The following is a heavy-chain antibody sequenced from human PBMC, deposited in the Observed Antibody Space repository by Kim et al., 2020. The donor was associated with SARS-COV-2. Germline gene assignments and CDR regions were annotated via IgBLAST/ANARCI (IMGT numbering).Heavy chain of an antibody. CDR1: GGSISSSNW. CDR2: IYHSGST. J-gene: IGHJ6*02. D-gene: IGHD3-3*01. CDR3: ARDELYDFWSGSTYGMDV. Sequence: SETLSLTCAVSGGSISSSNWWSWVRQPPGKGLEWIGEIYHSGSTNYNPSLKSRVTISVDKSKNQFSLKLSSVTAADTAVYYCARDELYDFWSGSTYGMDVWGQGTTVTVSS. V-gene: IGHV4-4*02.